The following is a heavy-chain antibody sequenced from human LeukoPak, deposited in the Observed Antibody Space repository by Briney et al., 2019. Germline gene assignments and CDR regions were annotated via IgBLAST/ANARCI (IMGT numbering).Heavy chain of an antibody. V-gene: IGHV3-30*03. D-gene: IGHD3-10*01. J-gene: IGHJ3*02. CDR1: GFTFRSYG. CDR3: VRWGLGKGEAFDI. Sequence: GRSLRLSCAASGFTFRSYGMHWVRQAPGKGLEWVAVISYDGSNKYYADSVKGRFTISRDNAKNTVYVQMNSLRVEDTAVYYCVRWGLGKGEAFDIWGQGTMVTVSS. CDR2: ISYDGSNK.